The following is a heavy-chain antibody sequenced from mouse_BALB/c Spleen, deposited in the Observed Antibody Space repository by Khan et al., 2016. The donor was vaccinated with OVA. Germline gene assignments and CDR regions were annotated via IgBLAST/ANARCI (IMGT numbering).Heavy chain of an antibody. Sequence: EVELVESGGGLVKPGGSLKLSCAASGFTFSDYYMYWVRQTPEKRLEWVATISDGGSYTYYPDSVKGRFTISRDNAKNNLYLQMSRLKSEDTAMYYCARAGYGGCAYWGQGTLVTVSA. V-gene: IGHV5-4*02. CDR1: GFTFSDYY. D-gene: IGHD1-1*02. J-gene: IGHJ3*01. CDR2: ISDGGSYT. CDR3: ARAGYGGCAY.